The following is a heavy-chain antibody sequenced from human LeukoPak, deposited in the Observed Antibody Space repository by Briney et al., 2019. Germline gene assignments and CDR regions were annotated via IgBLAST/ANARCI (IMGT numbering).Heavy chain of an antibody. D-gene: IGHD3-22*01. CDR1: GLTVSSNY. CDR3: AREGYYDSSGYDAFDI. CDR2: IYSGGST. J-gene: IGHJ3*02. Sequence: PGGSLRLSCAASGLTVSSNYMSWVRQAPGKGLEWVSVIYSGGSTYYADSVKGRFTISRHNSKNTLYLQMNSLRAEDTAVYYCAREGYYDSSGYDAFDIWGQGTMVTVSS. V-gene: IGHV3-53*04.